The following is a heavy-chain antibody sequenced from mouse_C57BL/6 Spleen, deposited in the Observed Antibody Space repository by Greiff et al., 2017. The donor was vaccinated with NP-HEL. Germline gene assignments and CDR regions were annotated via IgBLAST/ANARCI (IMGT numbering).Heavy chain of an antibody. CDR3: AREIYDDAMDY. CDR1: GYTFTSYW. D-gene: IGHD2-12*01. J-gene: IGHJ4*01. Sequence: QVHVKQPGAELVKPGASVKLSCKASGYTFTSYWMHWVKQRPGQGLEWIGMIHPNSGSTNYNEKFKSKATLTVDKSSSTAYMQLSSLTSEDSAVYYCAREIYDDAMDYWGQGTSVTVSS. CDR2: IHPNSGST. V-gene: IGHV1-64*01.